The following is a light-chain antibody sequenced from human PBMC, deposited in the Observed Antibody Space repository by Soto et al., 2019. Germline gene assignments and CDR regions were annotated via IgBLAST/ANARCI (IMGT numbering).Light chain of an antibody. V-gene: IGKV3-11*01. Sequence: EIVLTQSPATLSLSPGERATLSCRASQSVSSYLAWYQQKPCQAPRLLIYDASNRATGIPARFSGSGSGTDFTLTIISLEPEEFAVNYCQQRSNWSTFGGGTKVEIK. CDR2: DAS. CDR1: QSVSSY. J-gene: IGKJ4*01. CDR3: QQRSNWST.